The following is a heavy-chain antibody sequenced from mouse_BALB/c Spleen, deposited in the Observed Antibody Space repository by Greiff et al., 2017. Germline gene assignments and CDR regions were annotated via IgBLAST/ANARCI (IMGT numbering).Heavy chain of an antibody. CDR1: GYSITSGYY. CDR3: AREDYGSSYHY. Sequence: EVKLMESGPGLVKPSQSLSLTCSVTGYSITSGYYWNWIRQFPGNKLEWMGYISYDGSNNYNPSLKNRISITRDTSKNQFFLKLNSVTTEDTATYYCAREDYGSSYHYWGQGTTRTVSS. J-gene: IGHJ2*01. V-gene: IGHV3-6*02. D-gene: IGHD1-1*01. CDR2: ISYDGSN.